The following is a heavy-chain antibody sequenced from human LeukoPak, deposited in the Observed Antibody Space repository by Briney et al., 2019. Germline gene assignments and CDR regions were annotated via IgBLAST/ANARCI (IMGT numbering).Heavy chain of an antibody. V-gene: IGHV1-2*02. Sequence: GASVKVSCKASGYTFTSYDINWVRQATGQGLEWMGWINPNSGGTNYAQKFQGRVTMTRDTSISTAYMELSRLRSDDTAVYYCASLPNNWNYGPWGQGTLVTVSS. CDR3: ASLPNNWNYGP. D-gene: IGHD1-7*01. CDR2: INPNSGGT. CDR1: GYTFTSYD. J-gene: IGHJ5*02.